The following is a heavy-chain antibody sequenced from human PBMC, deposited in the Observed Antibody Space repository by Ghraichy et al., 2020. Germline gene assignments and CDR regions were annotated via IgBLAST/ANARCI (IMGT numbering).Heavy chain of an antibody. J-gene: IGHJ6*02. CDR2: IWADATNK. V-gene: IGHV3-33*01. CDR3: ARRGYCSSSICSQTMDV. D-gene: IGHD2-2*01. Sequence: LTCVASGFTFSSYGMHWVRQAPGKGLEWVAAIWADATNKYYADSVKGQFTISRDNSKNTLYLQMNSLRAEDTAVYYCARRGYCSSSICSQTMDVWGQGTTVTVSS. CDR1: GFTFSSYG.